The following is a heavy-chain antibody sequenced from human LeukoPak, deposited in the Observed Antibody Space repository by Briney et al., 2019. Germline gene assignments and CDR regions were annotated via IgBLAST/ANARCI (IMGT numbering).Heavy chain of an antibody. CDR2: TNAGNGNI. CDR1: GYTFTSYA. D-gene: IGHD3-10*01. Sequence: ASVKVSCKASGYTFTSYAMHWVRQAPGQRLEWMGWTNAGNGNIKYSQKFQGRVTITRDTSASTAYMELSSLRSEDTAVYYCAISMVRGAPDAFDIWGQGTMVTVSS. V-gene: IGHV1-3*01. J-gene: IGHJ3*02. CDR3: AISMVRGAPDAFDI.